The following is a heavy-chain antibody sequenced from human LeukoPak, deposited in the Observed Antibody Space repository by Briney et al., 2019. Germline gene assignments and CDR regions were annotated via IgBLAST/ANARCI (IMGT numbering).Heavy chain of an antibody. CDR2: IYYSGST. CDR1: GGSISSYY. CDR3: ARDRSRAYRLFDY. J-gene: IGHJ4*02. Sequence: PSETLSLTCTVSGGSISSYYWSWIRQPPGKGLEWIGYIYYSGSTYYNSSLKSRVTISVDTSKNQFSLKLSSVTAADTAVYYCARDRSRAYRLFDYWGQGTLVTVSS. V-gene: IGHV4-59*12. D-gene: IGHD1-26*01.